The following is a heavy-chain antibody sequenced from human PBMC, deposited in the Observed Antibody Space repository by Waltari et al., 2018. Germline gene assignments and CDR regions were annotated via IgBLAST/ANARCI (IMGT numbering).Heavy chain of an antibody. CDR1: GGSFSSGSYY. CDR3: ARAYSSTEYFQH. J-gene: IGHJ1*01. V-gene: IGHV4-61*02. D-gene: IGHD6-13*01. CDR2: IYSSGST. Sequence: QVQLQESGPGLVKPSQTLSLTCTVSGGSFSSGSYYWSWLRQPAGKGLEWIGRIYSSGSTNYNPSLKSRVTISVDTSKNQFSLKLSSVTAADTAVYYCARAYSSTEYFQHWGQGTLVTVSS.